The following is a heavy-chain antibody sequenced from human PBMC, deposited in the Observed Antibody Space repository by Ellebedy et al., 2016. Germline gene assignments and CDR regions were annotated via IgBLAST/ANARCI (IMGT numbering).Heavy chain of an antibody. V-gene: IGHV3-53*01. Sequence: GESLKISCAASGFTVSSNYMSWVRQAPGKGLEWVSVIYSGGSTYYADSVKGRFTISRDNAKNTLYLQMNSLRAEDTAVYYCARGNGSSWYVAVAEYFQHWGQGTLVTVSS. J-gene: IGHJ1*01. CDR1: GFTVSSNY. CDR2: IYSGGST. D-gene: IGHD6-13*01. CDR3: ARGNGSSWYVAVAEYFQH.